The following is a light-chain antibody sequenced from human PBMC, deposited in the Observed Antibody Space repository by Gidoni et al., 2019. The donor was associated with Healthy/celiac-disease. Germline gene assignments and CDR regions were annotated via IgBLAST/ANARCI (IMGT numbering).Light chain of an antibody. CDR1: QSISSY. J-gene: IGKJ5*01. CDR2: AAS. V-gene: IGKV1-39*01. Sequence: DIQMTQSPSSLSASVGDRVTITCRASQSISSYLNWYQQKPGKAPKLLIYAASSLQSGVPSRFSGSGSGTDFTLNISSLQHEDFATYYCQQRYSTPPVTFGQGTRLEIK. CDR3: QQRYSTPPVT.